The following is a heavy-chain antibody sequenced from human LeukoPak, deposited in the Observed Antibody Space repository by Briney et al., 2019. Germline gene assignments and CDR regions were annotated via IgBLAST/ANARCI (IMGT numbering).Heavy chain of an antibody. J-gene: IGHJ5*02. CDR1: GGSISSYY. CDR2: IYTSGST. V-gene: IGHV4-4*07. D-gene: IGHD3-10*01. Sequence: SETLSLTCTVSGGSISSYYWSWIRQPAGKGLEWIGRIYTSGSTNYNPSLKSRVTMSVDTSKNQFSLKLSSVTAADTAVYYCARVFKPTRYSGSTRFDPWGQGTLVTVSS. CDR3: ARVFKPTRYSGSTRFDP.